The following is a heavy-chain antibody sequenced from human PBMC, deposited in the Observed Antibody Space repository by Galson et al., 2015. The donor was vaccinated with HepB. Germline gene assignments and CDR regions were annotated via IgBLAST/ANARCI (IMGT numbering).Heavy chain of an antibody. CDR1: GYTFTSYA. Sequence: SVKVSCKASGYTFTSYAMHWVRQAPGQRLEWMGWINAGNGNTKYSQKFQGRVTITRDTSASTAYMELSSLRSEDTAVYYCARQKEVGGWYFGYYGMDVWGQGTTVTVSS. CDR2: INAGNGNT. V-gene: IGHV1-3*01. CDR3: ARQKEVGGWYFGYYGMDV. J-gene: IGHJ6*02. D-gene: IGHD6-19*01.